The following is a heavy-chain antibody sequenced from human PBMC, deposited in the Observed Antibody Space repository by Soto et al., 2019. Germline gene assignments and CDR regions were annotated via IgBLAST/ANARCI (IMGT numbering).Heavy chain of an antibody. D-gene: IGHD2-21*01. CDR1: GYSFTSYW. J-gene: IGHJ4*02. CDR2: IDPSDSYT. V-gene: IGHV5-10-1*01. CDR3: AKDRKKTLIVVHTPFDL. Sequence: GESLKISCKGSGYSFTSYWISWVRQMPGKGLEWMGRIDPSDSYTNYSPSFQGHVTISADKSISTAYLQWSSLKASDTALYYCAKDRKKTLIVVHTPFDLWGRGTQVTVSS.